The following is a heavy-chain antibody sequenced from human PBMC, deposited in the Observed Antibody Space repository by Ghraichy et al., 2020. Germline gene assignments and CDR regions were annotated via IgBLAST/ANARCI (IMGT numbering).Heavy chain of an antibody. J-gene: IGHJ1*01. CDR2: IYYVGST. Sequence: SHTLSLTCSISGGSINTYYWSWIRQPPGKGLEWIGNIYYVGSTKYNPSLQSRVTISMDRSTNQFSLKLNSVTAADTAVYFCARDNSWNGLRAFDSWGQGTLVTVSS. CDR1: GGSINTYY. D-gene: IGHD1-1*01. V-gene: IGHV4-59*01. CDR3: ARDNSWNGLRAFDS.